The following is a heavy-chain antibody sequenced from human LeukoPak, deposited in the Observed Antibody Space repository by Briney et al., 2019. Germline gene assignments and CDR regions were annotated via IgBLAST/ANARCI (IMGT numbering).Heavy chain of an antibody. V-gene: IGHV4-59*01. CDR2: IYYSGTT. D-gene: IGHD6-13*01. Sequence: PSETLSLTCTVSGGSISSYYWSRIRQPPGKALEWIGYIYYSGTTNYNPSLKSRVTISVDTSKNQFSLKLSSVTAADTAVYYCARGVYIAAAQYGYWGQGTLVTVSS. CDR1: GGSISSYY. J-gene: IGHJ4*02. CDR3: ARGVYIAAAQYGY.